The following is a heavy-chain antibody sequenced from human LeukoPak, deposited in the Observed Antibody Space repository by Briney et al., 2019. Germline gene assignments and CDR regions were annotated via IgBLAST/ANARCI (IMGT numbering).Heavy chain of an antibody. CDR3: ARQGTRLWGFLDY. CDR1: GDSFSGYY. CDR2: ISHSGSA. V-gene: IGHV4-34*01. Sequence: SETLSLTCAVYGDSFSGYYWSWIRQPPGKGLEGIGEISHSGSASYNPSLKSRVIISADTSKNQFSLSLRSVTAADTAVYFCARQGTRLWGFLDYWGQGTLVAVSS. J-gene: IGHJ4*02. D-gene: IGHD6-6*01.